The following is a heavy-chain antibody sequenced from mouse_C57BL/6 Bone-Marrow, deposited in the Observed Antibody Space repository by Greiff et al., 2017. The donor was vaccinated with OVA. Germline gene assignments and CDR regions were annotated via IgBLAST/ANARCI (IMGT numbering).Heavy chain of an antibody. Sequence: QVQLQQSGAELVRPGASVTLSCKASGYTFTDYEMHWVKQTPVHGLEWIGAIDPETGGTAYNQKFKGKAILTADKSSSTAYMELRSLTSEDSAVYYCTRYGYDYDFFDYWGQGTTLTVSS. CDR1: GYTFTDYE. CDR3: TRYGYDYDFFDY. J-gene: IGHJ2*01. CDR2: IDPETGGT. V-gene: IGHV1-15*01. D-gene: IGHD2-4*01.